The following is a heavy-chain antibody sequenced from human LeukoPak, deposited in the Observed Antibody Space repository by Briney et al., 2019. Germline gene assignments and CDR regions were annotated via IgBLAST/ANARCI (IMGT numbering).Heavy chain of an antibody. Sequence: SETPSLTCTVSGGSISSSTYYWGWIRQPPGKGLEWIGSIYYSGSTYYNPSLKNRVTISVDTSKNQFSLKLSSVTAADTAVYYCARDTSTMIVTGAFDIWGQGTMVTVSS. J-gene: IGHJ3*02. CDR2: IYYSGST. CDR1: GGSISSSTYY. V-gene: IGHV4-39*07. CDR3: ARDTSTMIVTGAFDI. D-gene: IGHD3-22*01.